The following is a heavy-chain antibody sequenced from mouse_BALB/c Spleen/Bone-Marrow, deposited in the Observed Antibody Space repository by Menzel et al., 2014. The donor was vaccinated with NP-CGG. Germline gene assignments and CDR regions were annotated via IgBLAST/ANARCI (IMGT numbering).Heavy chain of an antibody. V-gene: IGHV5-9-3*01. D-gene: IGHD2-4*01. Sequence: EVKVVESGGGLVKPGGSLKLSCAASGFTFSSYAMSWVRQTPEKRLEWVATISSGGSYTYYLDSVKGRFTISRDNAKNTLYLQMSSLRSEDTAMYYCARHGITRLLDYWGQGTTLTVSS. CDR3: ARHGITRLLDY. CDR1: GFTFSSYA. J-gene: IGHJ2*01. CDR2: ISSGGSYT.